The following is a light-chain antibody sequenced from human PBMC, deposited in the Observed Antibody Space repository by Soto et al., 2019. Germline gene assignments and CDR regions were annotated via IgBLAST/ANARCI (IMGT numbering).Light chain of an antibody. V-gene: IGLV2-14*01. CDR3: SSYTSGSTRMV. CDR1: SSDVGGYNY. J-gene: IGLJ2*01. Sequence: QSVLTQPASVSGSPGQSITISCTGTSSDVGGYNYVSWYQQHPGKAPKLIIYDVANRPSGVSNRFSASKSGNTASLTISGLQADDEADYYCSSYTSGSTRMVFGGGTKLTVL. CDR2: DVA.